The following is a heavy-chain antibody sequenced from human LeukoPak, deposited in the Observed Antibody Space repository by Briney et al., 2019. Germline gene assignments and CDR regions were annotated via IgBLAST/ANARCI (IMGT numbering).Heavy chain of an antibody. CDR1: GFTFSSYA. CDR3: ARTDSSGYFDY. V-gene: IGHV3-23*01. J-gene: IGHJ4*02. Sequence: GRSLRLSCAASGFTFSSYAMSGVRQAPGQGLEWVSAISGSGGSTYYADSVKGRFTISRDNAKNSLYLQMSSLRAEDTAIYYCARTDSSGYFDYWGQGTLVTVSS. D-gene: IGHD3-22*01. CDR2: ISGSGGST.